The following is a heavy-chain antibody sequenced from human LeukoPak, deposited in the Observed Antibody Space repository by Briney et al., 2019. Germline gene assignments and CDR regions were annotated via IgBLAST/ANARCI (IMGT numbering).Heavy chain of an antibody. CDR3: ARSAAAAGATLENWFDP. D-gene: IGHD6-13*01. V-gene: IGHV1-3*01. J-gene: IGHJ5*02. CDR1: GYTFTSYA. Sequence: ASVKVSCKASGYTFTSYAMHWVRQAPGQRLEWMGWINAGNGNTKYSQKFQGRVTITRDTSASTAYMELSSLRSEDTAVYYCARSAAAAGATLENWFDPWGQGTLVTVSP. CDR2: INAGNGNT.